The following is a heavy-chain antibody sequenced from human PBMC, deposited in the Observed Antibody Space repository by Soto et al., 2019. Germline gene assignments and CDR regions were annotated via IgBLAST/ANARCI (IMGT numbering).Heavy chain of an antibody. CDR3: AREDQGELSYYYYGMDV. CDR1: GYTFTGYY. V-gene: IGHV1-2*02. D-gene: IGHD1-26*01. J-gene: IGHJ6*02. Sequence: QVQLVQSGAEVKKPGASVKVSCKASGYTFTGYYMHWVRQAPGQGLEWMGWINPNSGGTNYAQKFQGRVTMTRDTSISTAYMELSRLRSDDTAVYYCAREDQGELSYYYYGMDVWGQGTTVTFAS. CDR2: INPNSGGT.